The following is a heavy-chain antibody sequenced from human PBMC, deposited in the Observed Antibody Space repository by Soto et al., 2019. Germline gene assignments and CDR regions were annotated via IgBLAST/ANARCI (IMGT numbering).Heavy chain of an antibody. J-gene: IGHJ3*02. CDR1: SGSISSSNW. CDR3: ATANYGSGSYYFLGVRAFEI. Sequence: QVQLQESRPGLVKPSGTLSLTCAVSSGSISSSNWWSWVRQPPGKGLEWIEEVYHSGSTNYNPSLNRRVPISVHKFKNHFSLKLSTVTAADTAVYYCATANYGSGSYYFLGVRAFEIWGQGTMVTVSS. CDR2: VYHSGST. D-gene: IGHD3-10*01. V-gene: IGHV4-4*02.